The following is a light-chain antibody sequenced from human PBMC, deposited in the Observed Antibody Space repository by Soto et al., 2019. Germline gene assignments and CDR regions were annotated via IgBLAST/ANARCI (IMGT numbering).Light chain of an antibody. J-gene: IGKJ2*01. CDR3: LQHNSYPYT. Sequence: DIQMTQSPSSLSASVGGRVTITCRASQGITNDFGWYEHKPGKAPKRLIYAASSLHSGVTSRFSGSGSVTEVSLTISRQQHEDFATYYCLQHNSYPYTFGPGTKLELK. V-gene: IGKV1-17*01. CDR2: AAS. CDR1: QGITND.